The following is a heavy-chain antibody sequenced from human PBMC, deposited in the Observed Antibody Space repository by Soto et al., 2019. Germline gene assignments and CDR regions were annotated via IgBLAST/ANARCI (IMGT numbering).Heavy chain of an antibody. V-gene: IGHV3-48*02. CDR2: ISGSSHTI. Sequence: GWSLRLSCAASVFTFIYYTMNWVRQAPGKGLEWVSYISGSSHTIYYADSVKGRFTISRDNAKNSLYLQMNSLRDEDTAVYYCARPQTYDFWRAFDSWGQGTLVTVSS. CDR1: VFTFIYYT. J-gene: IGHJ4*02. CDR3: ARPQTYDFWRAFDS. D-gene: IGHD3-3*01.